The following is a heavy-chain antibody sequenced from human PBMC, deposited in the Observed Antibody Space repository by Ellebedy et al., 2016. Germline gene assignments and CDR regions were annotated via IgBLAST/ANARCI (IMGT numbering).Heavy chain of an antibody. J-gene: IGHJ6*02. Sequence: ASVKVSCKASGYSFSSYYMHWVRQAPGQGLEWMGIINPNDDTKYYTQNFQGRVTVTRDTSTSTVYMELSSLRSEDTAVYYCARGMDRGDYYGMDVWGQGTTVTVSS. CDR1: GYSFSSYY. CDR3: ARGMDRGDYYGMDV. V-gene: IGHV1-46*01. D-gene: IGHD2-2*03. CDR2: INPNDDTK.